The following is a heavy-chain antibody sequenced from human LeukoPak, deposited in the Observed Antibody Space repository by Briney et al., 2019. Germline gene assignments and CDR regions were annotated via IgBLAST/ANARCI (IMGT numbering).Heavy chain of an antibody. J-gene: IGHJ4*02. D-gene: IGHD6-19*01. CDR2: INHSGST. Sequence: SETPSLTCAVYGGSFSGYYWSWIRQPPGKGLEWIGEINHSGSTNYNPSLKSRVTISVDTSKNQFSLKLSSVTAADTAVYYCARIYRSAGTRRYYFDYWGQGTLVTVSS. CDR1: GGSFSGYY. V-gene: IGHV4-34*01. CDR3: ARIYRSAGTRRYYFDY.